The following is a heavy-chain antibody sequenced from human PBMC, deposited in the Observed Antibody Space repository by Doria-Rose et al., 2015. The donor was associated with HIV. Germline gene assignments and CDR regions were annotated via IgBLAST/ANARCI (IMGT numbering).Heavy chain of an antibody. V-gene: IGHV2-26*01. CDR1: GVSLSSPGMG. CDR2: MFSDDKR. CDR3: ARIKSSRWYHKYYFDF. J-gene: IGHJ4*02. D-gene: IGHD6-13*01. Sequence: QESGPVLVKPTETLTLTCTVSGVSLSSPGMGVSWIRQPPGKALEWLSNMFSDDKRSYKTFLKSRLTISRGTSKSQVVLTMTDMDPVDTATYYCARIKSSRWYHKYYFDFWGQGTLVIVSA.